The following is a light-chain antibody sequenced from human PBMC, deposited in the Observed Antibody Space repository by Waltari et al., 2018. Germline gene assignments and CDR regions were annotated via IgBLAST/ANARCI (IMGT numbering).Light chain of an antibody. Sequence: QSALTQPASVSGSPGQSITISCTGTSSHVGGYNYVSWYQQRPGKAPKLIIYEVNTRPSVVSNRLSGSKSGHTASLTISGLQPEDEADYYCSSYRTTNTWVFGGGTKLTVL. CDR2: EVN. CDR3: SSYRTTNTWV. V-gene: IGLV2-14*01. CDR1: SSHVGGYNY. J-gene: IGLJ3*02.